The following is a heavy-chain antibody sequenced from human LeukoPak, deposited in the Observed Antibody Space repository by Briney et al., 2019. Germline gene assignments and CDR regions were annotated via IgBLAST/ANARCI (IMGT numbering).Heavy chain of an antibody. D-gene: IGHD3-10*02. CDR1: GFTFSSYG. CDR3: AKDYAYYYVDYYYGMDV. V-gene: IGHV3-30*18. J-gene: IGHJ6*04. Sequence: PGRSLRLSCAASGFTFSSYGMHWVRQAPGKGLEWVGVISYDGSNKYYADSVKGRFTISRDNSKNTLYLQMNSLRAEDTAVYYCAKDYAYYYVDYYYGMDVWGKGTTVTVSS. CDR2: ISYDGSNK.